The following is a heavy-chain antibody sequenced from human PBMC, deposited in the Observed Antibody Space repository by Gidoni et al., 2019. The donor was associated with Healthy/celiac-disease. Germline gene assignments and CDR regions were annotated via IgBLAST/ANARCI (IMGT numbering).Heavy chain of an antibody. CDR1: GFSLSNARMG. CDR3: ARILRTYYYGSASQHLDY. V-gene: IGHV2-26*01. Sequence: QVTLKESGPVLVTPTETLTLTCTVSGFSLSNARMGVSWIRQPPGKALEWLAHIFSNDEKSYSTSLKSRLTISKDTSKSQVVLTMTNMDPVDTATYYCARILRTYYYGSASQHLDYWGQGTLVTVSS. J-gene: IGHJ4*02. D-gene: IGHD3-10*01. CDR2: IFSNDEK.